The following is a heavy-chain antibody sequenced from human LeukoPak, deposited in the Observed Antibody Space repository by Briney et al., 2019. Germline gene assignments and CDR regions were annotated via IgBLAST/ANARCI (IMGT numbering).Heavy chain of an antibody. CDR1: GGSISSGGYS. CDR2: IYYSGST. Sequence: SETLSLTCTVSGGSISSGGYSWSWIGQHPGKGLGWIGYIYYSGSTYYNPSLKSRVTISVDTSKNQFSLKLSSVTPEDTAVYYCARETVVTAIFRSAFDIWGQGTMVTVSS. V-gene: IGHV4-31*03. J-gene: IGHJ3*02. D-gene: IGHD2-21*02. CDR3: ARETVVTAIFRSAFDI.